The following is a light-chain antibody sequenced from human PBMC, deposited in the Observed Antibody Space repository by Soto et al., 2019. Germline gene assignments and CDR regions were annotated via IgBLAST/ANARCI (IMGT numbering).Light chain of an antibody. CDR3: QHYNSYSEA. CDR2: KAS. J-gene: IGKJ1*01. Sequence: DIQMTQSPSTLSGSVGDRVTITCRASQTISSWLAWYQQKPGKAPTLLIYKASTLKSGVPSRFSGSGSGTEFTLTISSLQPDDFATYYCQHYNSYSEAVGQGTKLDIK. CDR1: QTISSW. V-gene: IGKV1-5*03.